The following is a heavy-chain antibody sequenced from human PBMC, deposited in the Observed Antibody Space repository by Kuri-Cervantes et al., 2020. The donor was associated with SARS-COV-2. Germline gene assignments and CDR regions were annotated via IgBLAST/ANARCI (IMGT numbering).Heavy chain of an antibody. D-gene: IGHD2-21*01. CDR3: VGDESNVVQRGF. J-gene: IGHJ4*02. CDR2: IRNYGGSP. Sequence: GESLKISCSASGVIFRNYVMYWVRQAPGKGLEYVSSIRNYGGSPYYGDSVKGRFTISRDNSKNTLYLQMDSLRVEDTAVYYCVGDESNVVQRGFWGQGSLVTVSS. CDR1: GVIFRNYV. V-gene: IGHV3-64D*08.